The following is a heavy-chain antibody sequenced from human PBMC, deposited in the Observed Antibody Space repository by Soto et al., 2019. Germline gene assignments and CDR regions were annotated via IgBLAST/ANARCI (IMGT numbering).Heavy chain of an antibody. CDR1: GYTFTSYA. D-gene: IGHD6-19*01. CDR3: ARYSSGWYQGNDY. CDR2: INAGNGNT. Sequence: QVQLVQSGAEEKKPGASVKVSCKASGYTFTSYAMHWVRQAPGQRLEWMGWINAGNGNTKYSQKFQGRVTITRDTSASTAYMELSSLRSEDTAVYYCARYSSGWYQGNDYWGQGTLVTVSS. V-gene: IGHV1-3*05. J-gene: IGHJ4*02.